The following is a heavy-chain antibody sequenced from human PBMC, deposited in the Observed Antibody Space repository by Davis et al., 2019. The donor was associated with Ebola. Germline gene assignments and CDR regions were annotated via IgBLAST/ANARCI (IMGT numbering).Heavy chain of an antibody. J-gene: IGHJ6*02. V-gene: IGHV1-46*01. D-gene: IGHD1-26*01. CDR2: INPSGGST. CDR1: GYTLTSYY. CDR3: ARDLTDEWELLFQGMDV. Sequence: AASVKVSCKASGYTLTSYYMHWVRQAPGQGLEWMGIINPSGGSTSYAQKFQGRVTMTRDTSTSTVYMELSSLRSEDTAVYYCARDLTDEWELLFQGMDVWGQGTTVTVSS.